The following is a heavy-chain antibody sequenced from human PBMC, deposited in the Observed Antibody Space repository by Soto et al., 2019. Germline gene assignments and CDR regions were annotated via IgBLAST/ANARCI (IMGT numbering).Heavy chain of an antibody. CDR2: IKDGGYT. D-gene: IGHD5-12*01. J-gene: IGHJ4*02. CDR1: GGSLSCYY. V-gene: IGHV4-34*01. Sequence: QVQLQQWGAGLLKPSETLSLNCAVNGGSLSCYYWSWIRQPPGMGLEWIVEIKDGGYTNYIPYLKSRATISSDTSNNQFSLRLNSVTAADTGLYYCARGQEGVVATHWDQGALVTVSS. CDR3: ARGQEGVVATH.